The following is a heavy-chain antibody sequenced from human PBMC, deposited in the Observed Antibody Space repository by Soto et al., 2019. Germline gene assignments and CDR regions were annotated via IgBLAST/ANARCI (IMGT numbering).Heavy chain of an antibody. CDR1: GYIFTSYY. Sequence: VKVSCKTSGYIFTSYYIHWVRQAPGQGLEWMGIINPSGGTTTYAQKFQGRVTMTRDTSTSTVYMELSSLRSEDTAVYYCARGPATAPDAYWGLGTLVTVS. CDR3: ARGPATAPDAY. V-gene: IGHV1-46*01. J-gene: IGHJ4*02. D-gene: IGHD2-2*01. CDR2: INPSGGTT.